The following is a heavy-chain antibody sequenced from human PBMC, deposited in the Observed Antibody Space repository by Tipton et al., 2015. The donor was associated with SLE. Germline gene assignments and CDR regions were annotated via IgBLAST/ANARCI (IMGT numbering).Heavy chain of an antibody. V-gene: IGHV4-39*07. D-gene: IGHD5-12*01. CDR1: GGSVSRNYYY. Sequence: TLSLTCTVSGGSVSRNYYYWGWFRQPPGKGLEWIGSIDYSGRTYYTPSLKSQVTISVDTSKNQFSLKLSSVTAADTAFYYCARRTSGYAPDYWGQGTLVTVSS. CDR3: ARRTSGYAPDY. CDR2: IDYSGRT. J-gene: IGHJ4*02.